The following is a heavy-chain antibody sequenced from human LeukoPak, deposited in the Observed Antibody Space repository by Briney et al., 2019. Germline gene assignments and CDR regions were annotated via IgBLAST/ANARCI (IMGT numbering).Heavy chain of an antibody. Sequence: GGSLRLSCAASGFTFSSSAMSWVRQAPGKGLEWVSAISNNGGYTYYADSVQGRFTISRDNSKNTLYLQMNSLRAEDTAVYYCARAGRWLQLELFDYWGQGTLVTVSS. CDR2: ISNNGGYT. V-gene: IGHV3-23*01. J-gene: IGHJ4*02. CDR1: GFTFSSSA. D-gene: IGHD5-24*01. CDR3: ARAGRWLQLELFDY.